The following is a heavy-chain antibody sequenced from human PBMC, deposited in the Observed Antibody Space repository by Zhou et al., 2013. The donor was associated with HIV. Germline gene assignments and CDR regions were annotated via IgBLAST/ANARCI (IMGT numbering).Heavy chain of an antibody. CDR1: GTPLHINA. CDR3: ARAGTGVSYDPNYYYMDV. V-gene: IGHV1-69*05. D-gene: IGHD3-16*01. J-gene: IGHJ6*03. CDR2: ILPGFGRT. Sequence: QVHLVQSGAEVKKPGSSVRVSCKASGTPLHINAFSWVRQAPGQGLEWLGGILPGFGRTHIARKFQGRLSITTDQSANTVYMELSSLRSEDTAVYYCARAGTGVSYDPNYYYMDVWGKGTTVTVSS.